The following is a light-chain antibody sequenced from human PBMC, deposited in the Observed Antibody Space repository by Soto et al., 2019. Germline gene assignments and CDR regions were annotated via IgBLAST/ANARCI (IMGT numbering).Light chain of an antibody. CDR1: GSDVGGYNY. CDR3: SSYTSASTPLV. Sequence: QSVLTQPASVSGSPGQSITISCTGTGSDVGGYNYVSWYQQHPGKAPKVMIYDVSNRPSGVSNRFSGSKSGNTASLTISVLQAEDEGDYYCSSYTSASTPLVFGGGTKLAVL. J-gene: IGLJ2*01. V-gene: IGLV2-14*01. CDR2: DVS.